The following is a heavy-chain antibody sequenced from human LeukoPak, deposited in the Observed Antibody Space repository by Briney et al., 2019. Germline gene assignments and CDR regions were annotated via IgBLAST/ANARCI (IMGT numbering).Heavy chain of an antibody. Sequence: SETLSLTCAVYGGSFSGYYWSWIRQPPGKGLEWMGEINHSGSTNYNPSLKSRVTISVDTSKNQFSLKLSSVTAADTAVYYCARGPDYYDSSGYSGYWGQGTLVTVSS. V-gene: IGHV4-34*01. CDR2: INHSGST. CDR1: GGSFSGYY. D-gene: IGHD3-22*01. J-gene: IGHJ4*02. CDR3: ARGPDYYDSSGYSGY.